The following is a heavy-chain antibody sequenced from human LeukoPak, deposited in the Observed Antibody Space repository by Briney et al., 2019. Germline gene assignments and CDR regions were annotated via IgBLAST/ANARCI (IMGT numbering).Heavy chain of an antibody. J-gene: IGHJ4*02. CDR2: IFYGGNT. CDR3: ARDSHYYCSGGSCYAY. CDR1: GGSTSSTSHY. D-gene: IGHD2-15*01. V-gene: IGHV4-39*07. Sequence: SETLSLICTVSGGSTSSTSHYWGWIRQPPGQGLEWIGTIFYGGNTNYNPSLKSRVTISVDTSKNQFSLKLSSVTAADTAVYYCARDSHYYCSGGSCYAYWGQGTLVTVSS.